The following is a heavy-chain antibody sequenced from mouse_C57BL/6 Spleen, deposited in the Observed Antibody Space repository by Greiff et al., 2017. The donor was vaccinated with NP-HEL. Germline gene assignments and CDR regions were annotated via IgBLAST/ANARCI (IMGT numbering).Heavy chain of an antibody. CDR2: ISSGGSYT. J-gene: IGHJ3*01. V-gene: IGHV5-6*01. CDR3: ARKGDDYDSAY. CDR1: GFTFSSYG. D-gene: IGHD2-4*01. Sequence: EVQLQESGGDLVKPGGSLKLSCAASGFTFSSYGMSWVRQTPDKRLEWVATISSGGSYTYYPARVKGRVTISSANAKNTLYQLMSSLKTEDTAMYYCARKGDDYDSAYWGQGTLLTVSA.